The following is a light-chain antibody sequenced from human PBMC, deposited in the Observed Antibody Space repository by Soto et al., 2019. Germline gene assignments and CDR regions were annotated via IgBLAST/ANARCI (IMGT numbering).Light chain of an antibody. Sequence: EFLLTQSPGTLSLSPGEGATLSLRASQTVRNNYLAWYQQKPGQAPRLLIYDASSRDTGIPDRFSGGGSGTDFTLTISSLEPEDFAVDYCQQFSSYPLTFGGGTKVDI. J-gene: IGKJ4*01. CDR1: QTVRNNY. CDR2: DAS. V-gene: IGKV3-20*01. CDR3: QQFSSYPLT.